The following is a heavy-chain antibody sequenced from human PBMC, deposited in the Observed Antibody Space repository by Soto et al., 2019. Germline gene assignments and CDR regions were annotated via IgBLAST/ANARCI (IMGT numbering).Heavy chain of an antibody. D-gene: IGHD5-12*01. V-gene: IGHV3-30-3*01. CDR3: ARAGYNGYGLDY. J-gene: IGHJ4*02. CDR2: ISYDGSSQ. Sequence: GGALRRSWAASRFAFSSYALHWVRQAQGKGLEWVVIISYDGSSQYQADSVKGRFTISRDNSMNRLYLHMNSLRPEDTAVYYCARAGYNGYGLDYWGQGT. CDR1: RFAFSSYA.